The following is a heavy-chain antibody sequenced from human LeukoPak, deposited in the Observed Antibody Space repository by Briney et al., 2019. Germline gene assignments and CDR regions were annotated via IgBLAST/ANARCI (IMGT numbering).Heavy chain of an antibody. J-gene: IGHJ4*02. CDR2: IYPGDSDT. V-gene: IGHV5-51*01. CDR1: GYSFTSYW. D-gene: IGHD3-9*01. CDR3: ARGRYDILTGVTFSAFDY. Sequence: GESLKISCKGSGYSFTSYWIGWVRQLSGKGLEWMGIIYPGDSDTRYSPSFQGQVTISADKSISTAYLQWSSLKASDTAMYYCARGRYDILTGVTFSAFDYWGQGTLVTVSS.